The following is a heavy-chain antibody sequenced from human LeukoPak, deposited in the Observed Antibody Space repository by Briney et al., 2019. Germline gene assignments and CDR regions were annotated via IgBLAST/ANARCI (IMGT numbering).Heavy chain of an antibody. CDR2: INPNTGDT. Sequence: ASVKVSCKASGYPFIDYYLHWVRQAPGQGLEWMGCINPNTGDTNSAQNFQGRVTMTRDTSISTAYMELSRLRSDDTAVYYCATKGGVPAAIQWSPYYYYGMDVWGQGTTVTVSS. CDR1: GYPFIDYY. CDR3: ATKGGVPAAIQWSPYYYYGMDV. D-gene: IGHD2-2*01. V-gene: IGHV1-2*02. J-gene: IGHJ6*02.